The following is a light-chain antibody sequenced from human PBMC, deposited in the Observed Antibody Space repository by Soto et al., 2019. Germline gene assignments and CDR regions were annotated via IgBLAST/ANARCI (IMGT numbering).Light chain of an antibody. CDR3: QQYDNLPLT. V-gene: IGKV1-33*01. J-gene: IGKJ4*01. CDR2: DAS. CDR1: QDISNY. Sequence: DIQMTQSPSSLSASVGDRVSITCQASQDISNYLNWYQQKPGKAPKLLIYDASNLETGVPSRFNGSGSGTDFTLTISSLQPEDIATEYCQQYDNLPLTFGGGTKVEIK.